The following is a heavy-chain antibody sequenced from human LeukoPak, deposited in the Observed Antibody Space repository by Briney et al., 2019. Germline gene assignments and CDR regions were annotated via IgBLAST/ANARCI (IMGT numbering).Heavy chain of an antibody. Sequence: GGSLRLSCAASGFTFSNAWMSWVRQAPGKGLEWVGRIRSKANSYATAYAASVKGRFTISRDDSKNTAYLQMNSLKTEDAAVYYCTRLTTTVTAYWGQGTLVTVSS. CDR1: GFTFSNAW. D-gene: IGHD4-11*01. V-gene: IGHV3-73*01. J-gene: IGHJ4*02. CDR2: IRSKANSYAT. CDR3: TRLTTTVTAY.